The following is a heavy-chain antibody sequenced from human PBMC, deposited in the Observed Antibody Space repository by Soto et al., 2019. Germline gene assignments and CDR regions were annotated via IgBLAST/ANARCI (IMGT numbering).Heavy chain of an antibody. CDR1: GFTVSSYA. CDR3: AIALCSMFSTGDYMDV. Sequence: EVQLLESGGGLVQPGGSLRLSCAASGFTVSSYAMSWVRQAPGKGLEWVAVISGCGSTYSADSVKGRFTISRYSSKNTVYLQMNSLRAEDPAVYYCAIALCSMFSTGDYMDVGGGATTVTVSS. D-gene: IGHD3-10*02. CDR2: ISGCGST. J-gene: IGHJ6*03. V-gene: IGHV3-23*01.